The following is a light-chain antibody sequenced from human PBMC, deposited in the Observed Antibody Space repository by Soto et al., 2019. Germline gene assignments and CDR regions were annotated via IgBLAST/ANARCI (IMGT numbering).Light chain of an antibody. CDR3: EQYGSSSTWA. CDR1: QSVSSAY. V-gene: IGKV3-20*01. Sequence: EIVLTQSPGTLSLSPGERATLSCRASQSVSSAYLAWYQHKSGQPPTLLIYAASSRVAGIPDRFSGSGSGTGFTLTISRLEPEDCAVDYCEQYGSSSTWAFGQGTKVESK. CDR2: AAS. J-gene: IGKJ1*01.